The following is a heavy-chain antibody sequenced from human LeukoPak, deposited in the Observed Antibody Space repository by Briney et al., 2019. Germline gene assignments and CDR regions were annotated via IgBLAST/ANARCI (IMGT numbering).Heavy chain of an antibody. D-gene: IGHD6-13*01. CDR2: INQSGNS. J-gene: IGHJ4*02. Sequence: PSETLSLTCTVSGGSISSSSYYWPWVRQPPGKGLEWIGEINQSGNSKYKSSLKSRVTISVDTSKNQFSLKVRSVTAADTAVYYCARGREKQQLEPWSRGPMSYFDYWGQGSLVTVSS. CDR1: GGSISSSSYY. V-gene: IGHV4-39*07. CDR3: ARGREKQQLEPWSRGPMSYFDY.